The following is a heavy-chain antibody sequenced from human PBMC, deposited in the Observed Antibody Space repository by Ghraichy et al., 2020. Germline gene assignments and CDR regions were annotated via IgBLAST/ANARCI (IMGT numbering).Heavy chain of an antibody. CDR2: ITGSGCST. V-gene: IGHV3-23*01. J-gene: IGHJ5*02. Sequence: GGYLRLSCEASGFTFRNYAMGWVRQAPGKRLEWVSIITGSGCSTYYADSVKGRFNISRDNFKNTLYLQMNSLRAEDTAVYYCAKDRGQWVVRGDWFDPLGQGTLVTVS. CDR1: GFTFRNYA. CDR3: AKDRGQWVVRGDWFDP. D-gene: IGHD6-19*01.